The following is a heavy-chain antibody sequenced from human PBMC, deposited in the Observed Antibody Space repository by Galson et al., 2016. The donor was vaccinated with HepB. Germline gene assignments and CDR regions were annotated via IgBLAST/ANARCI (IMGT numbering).Heavy chain of an antibody. CDR2: IIPMFGTP. CDR1: GGTFSSFA. V-gene: IGHV1-69*13. J-gene: IGHJ4*02. Sequence: SVKVSCKASGGTFSSFAINWVRQAPGQGLEWMGGIIPMFGTPTHAQKFRGRVTITADESTSTAYMELSSLRSQDTAVYFCASHTRGQYDSGRYEFNYWGQGTLVTVSS. CDR3: ASHTRGQYDSGRYEFNY. D-gene: IGHD3-10*01.